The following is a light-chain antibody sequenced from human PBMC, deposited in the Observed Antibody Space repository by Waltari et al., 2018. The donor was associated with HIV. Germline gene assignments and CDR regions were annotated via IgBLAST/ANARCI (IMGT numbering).Light chain of an antibody. J-gene: IGLJ3*02. Sequence: QSELTQPPSVSGTPGQRVTISCSGSSSNIGSNSVYWYQQLPGTAPKLLISRNNPRPSGVPDQFSCSKSVTSASRAISVLRAEDEADYFVAASDDSLSGWPFGGGTKLTVL. CDR3: AASDDSLSGWP. CDR1: SSNIGSNS. V-gene: IGLV1-47*01. CDR2: RNN.